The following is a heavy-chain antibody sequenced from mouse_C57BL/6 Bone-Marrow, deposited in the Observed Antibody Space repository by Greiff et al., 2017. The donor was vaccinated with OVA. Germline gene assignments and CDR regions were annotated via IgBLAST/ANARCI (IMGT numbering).Heavy chain of an antibody. CDR2: IDPENGDT. CDR3: TTYDYDGY. D-gene: IGHD2-4*01. V-gene: IGHV14-4*01. Sequence: VQLQQSGAELVRPGASVKLSCTASGFNIKDDYMHWVKQRPEQGLEWIGWIDPENGDTEYASKSQGKATITADTSSNTAYLQLSSLTSEDTAVYYCTTYDYDGYWGQGTTLTVSS. J-gene: IGHJ2*01. CDR1: GFNIKDDY.